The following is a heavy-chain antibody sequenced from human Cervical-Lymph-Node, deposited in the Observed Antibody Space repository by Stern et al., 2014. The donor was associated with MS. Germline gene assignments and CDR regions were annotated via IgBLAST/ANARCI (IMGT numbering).Heavy chain of an antibody. CDR1: GFTFSSYS. J-gene: IGHJ4*02. CDR2: ISSSSSYI. D-gene: IGHD6-13*01. CDR3: ASPSSSSSWSSDY. V-gene: IGHV3-21*01. Sequence: VQLVESGGGLVKPGGSLRLSCAASGFTFSSYSMNWVRQAPGKGLEWVSSISSSSSYIYYADSVKGRFTISRDNAKNSLYLQMNSLRAEDTAVYYCASPSSSSSWSSDYWGQGTLVTVSS.